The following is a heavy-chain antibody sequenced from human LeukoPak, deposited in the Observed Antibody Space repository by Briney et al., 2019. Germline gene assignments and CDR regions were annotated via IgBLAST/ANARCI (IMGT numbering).Heavy chain of an antibody. CDR3: AKGIAAAGTVY. J-gene: IGHJ4*02. V-gene: IGHV3-30*18. D-gene: IGHD6-13*01. Sequence: GGSLRLSCAASGFTFSSYDMHWVRQAPGKGLEWVAVISYDGSNKYYADSVKGRFTISRDNSKNTLYLQMNSLRAEDTAVYYCAKGIAAAGTVYWGQGTLVTVSS. CDR1: GFTFSSYD. CDR2: ISYDGSNK.